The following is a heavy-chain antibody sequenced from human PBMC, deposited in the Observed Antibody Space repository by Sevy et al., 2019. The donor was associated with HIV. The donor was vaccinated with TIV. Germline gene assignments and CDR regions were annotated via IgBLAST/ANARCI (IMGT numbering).Heavy chain of an antibody. CDR1: GFTFSSYS. V-gene: IGHV3-21*01. J-gene: IGHJ4*02. Sequence: GGSLRLSCAASGFTFSSYSMNWVRQAPGKGLEWVSSISSSSSYMYYADSVKGRFTISRDNAKNSLYLQMNSLRAEDTAVYYCARDKDSSGWSRDYWGQGTLVTVSS. CDR3: ARDKDSSGWSRDY. D-gene: IGHD6-19*01. CDR2: ISSSSSYM.